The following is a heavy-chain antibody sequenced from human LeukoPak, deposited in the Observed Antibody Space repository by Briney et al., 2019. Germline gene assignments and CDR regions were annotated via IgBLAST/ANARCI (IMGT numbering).Heavy chain of an antibody. D-gene: IGHD4-17*01. J-gene: IGHJ6*03. CDR1: GFTFSSYA. Sequence: GGSLRLSCAASGFTFSSYAMHWVRQAPGKGLEWVAVISYDGSNKYYADSVKGRFTISRDNSKNTLYLQMNSLRAEDTAVYYCARVKRPTYYYYYMDVWGKGTTVTVSS. V-gene: IGHV3-30*04. CDR3: ARVKRPTYYYYYMDV. CDR2: ISYDGSNK.